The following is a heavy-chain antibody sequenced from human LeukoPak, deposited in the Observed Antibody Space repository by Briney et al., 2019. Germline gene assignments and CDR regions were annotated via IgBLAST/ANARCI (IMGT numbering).Heavy chain of an antibody. CDR3: ARELTGGVILYYYGMDV. CDR1: GFTVSSNY. Sequence: AGGSLRLSCAASGFTVSSNYMSWVRQAPGKGLEWVANIKQDGSEKYYVDSVKGRFTISRDNAKNSLYLQMNSLRAEDTAVYYCARELTGGVILYYYGMDVWGQGTTVTVSS. D-gene: IGHD3-16*02. CDR2: IKQDGSEK. J-gene: IGHJ6*02. V-gene: IGHV3-7*01.